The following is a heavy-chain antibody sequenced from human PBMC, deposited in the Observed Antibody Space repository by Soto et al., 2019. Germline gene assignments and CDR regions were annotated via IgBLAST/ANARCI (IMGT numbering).Heavy chain of an antibody. V-gene: IGHV1-18*04. J-gene: IGHJ4*02. CDR1: GYTFSSNG. CDR2: ISTFNGNA. CDR3: ARLHGYSSGWYDY. Sequence: QVQLVQSGAEVKKPGASVKVSCKACGYTFSSNGVSWVRQAPGQGLEWMGWISTFNGNAHYAQKFQGRVTMTTDTSTNTAYMELTSLSSDDTAVYYCARLHGYSSGWYDYWGQGTLVTVSS. D-gene: IGHD6-19*01.